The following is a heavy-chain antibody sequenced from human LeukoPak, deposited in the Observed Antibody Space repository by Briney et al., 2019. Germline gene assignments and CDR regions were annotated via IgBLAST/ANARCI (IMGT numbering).Heavy chain of an antibody. D-gene: IGHD3-22*01. CDR1: RGSFSGYS. V-gene: IGHV4-34*01. CDR2: INHSGST. CDR3: ARVIYYDTERSET. Sequence: SETLSLTCAVYRGSFSGYSWNWTRQSPGKGLEWIGEINHSGSTNYNSSLRSRVTISVDTSKNQFSLKLSSVTAADTALYYCARVIYYDTERSETWGQGTLVTVSS. J-gene: IGHJ4*02.